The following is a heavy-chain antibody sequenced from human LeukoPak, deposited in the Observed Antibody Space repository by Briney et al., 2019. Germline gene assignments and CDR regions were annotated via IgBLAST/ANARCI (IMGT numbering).Heavy chain of an antibody. CDR2: ISAYNGNT. J-gene: IGHJ6*02. CDR3: ARGGLLWFGELPPRYYYGMDV. Sequence: VSVKVSCKASGYTFTSYGISWVRQAPGQGLEWMGWISAYNGNTNYAQKLQGRVTMTTDTSTSTAYMELRSLRSDDTAVYYCARGGLLWFGELPPRYYYGMDVWGQGTTVTVSS. V-gene: IGHV1-18*01. D-gene: IGHD3-10*01. CDR1: GYTFTSYG.